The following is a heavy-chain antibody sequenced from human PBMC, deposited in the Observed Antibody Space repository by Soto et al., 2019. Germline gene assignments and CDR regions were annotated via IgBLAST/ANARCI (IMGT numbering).Heavy chain of an antibody. J-gene: IGHJ6*02. CDR2: ISAYNGNT. D-gene: IGHD1-1*01. V-gene: IGHV1-18*01. CDR3: ARDDGYWNPSSTTYGMDV. Sequence: ASVNVACKTSVYTFTSYGSSWGRQAPGQGLEWMGWISAYNGNTNYAQKLQGRVTMTTDTSTSTAYMELRSLRSDDTAVYYCARDDGYWNPSSTTYGMDVWGQGTTVTVSS. CDR1: VYTFTSYG.